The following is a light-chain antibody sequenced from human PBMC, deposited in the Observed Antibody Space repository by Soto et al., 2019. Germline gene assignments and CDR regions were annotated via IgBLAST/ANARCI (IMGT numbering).Light chain of an antibody. Sequence: DIVLRQSPGTLSLSPGERATLSCRASQSIGNRNLAWYQLKPGQAPRLLIYGASSRATGITDRFSGSGSGSYFTLTISRLEAEDFAVYYCQQYDTSPYTFGQGTKLEIK. CDR3: QQYDTSPYT. V-gene: IGKV3-20*01. CDR1: QSIGNRN. J-gene: IGKJ2*01. CDR2: GAS.